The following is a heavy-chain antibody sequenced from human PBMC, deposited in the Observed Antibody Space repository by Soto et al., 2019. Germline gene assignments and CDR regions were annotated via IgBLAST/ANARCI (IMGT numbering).Heavy chain of an antibody. CDR3: ARRVPPVEWFDP. D-gene: IGHD1-1*01. Sequence: ASVKVSCKASGYTFTSYAIHWVRQAPGQRLEWMGWINAGNGNTKYSQKFQGRVTITRDTSASTAYMELSSLRSQDTAVYYCARRVPPVEWFDPWGQGTLVTVSS. CDR2: INAGNGNT. V-gene: IGHV1-3*01. J-gene: IGHJ5*02. CDR1: GYTFTSYA.